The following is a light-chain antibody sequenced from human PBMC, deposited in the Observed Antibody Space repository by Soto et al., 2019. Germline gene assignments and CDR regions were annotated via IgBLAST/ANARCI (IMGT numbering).Light chain of an antibody. CDR1: SSDVGGYNY. Sequence: QSALTQPRSVSGSPGQSVTISCTGTSSDVGGYNYVSWYQQHPGKAPKLMIYDVTKRPSGVPDRFSGSKSGNTASLTISGLQAEDEADYYCYSYAGGLYVFGTGTKVTVL. V-gene: IGLV2-11*01. CDR3: YSYAGGLYV. J-gene: IGLJ1*01. CDR2: DVT.